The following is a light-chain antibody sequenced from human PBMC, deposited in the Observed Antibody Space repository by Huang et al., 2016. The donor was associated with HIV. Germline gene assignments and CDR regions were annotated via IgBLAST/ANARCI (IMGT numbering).Light chain of an antibody. J-gene: IGKJ1*01. V-gene: IGKV3-11*01. CDR3: QQRSNWPPWT. CDR2: DAT. Sequence: EIVLTQSPATLSLSPGERATLSCRASQSVSSYLAWYQQTPGQAPRLLIYDATNRATRIPARCSGSVSGTDFTLTISSLEPEDFAGYYCQQRSNWPPWTFGQGTKVEIK. CDR1: QSVSSY.